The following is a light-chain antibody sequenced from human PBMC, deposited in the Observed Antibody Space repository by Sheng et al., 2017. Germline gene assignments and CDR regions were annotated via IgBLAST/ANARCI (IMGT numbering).Light chain of an antibody. CDR3: QQLHTSPLT. V-gene: IGKV1-9*01. J-gene: IGKJ4*01. Sequence: DIQLTQSPSFLSASIGDRVTITCRASQAITNSLAWYQQQPGKAPNLLIFGASSLQSGVPSRFSGSGSGTEFTLTISSLQPEDSATYYCQQLHTSPLTFGGGPGWTSN. CDR1: QAITNS. CDR2: GAS.